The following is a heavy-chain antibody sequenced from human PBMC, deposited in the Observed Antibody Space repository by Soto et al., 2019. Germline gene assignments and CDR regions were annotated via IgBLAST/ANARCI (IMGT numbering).Heavy chain of an antibody. V-gene: IGHV1-18*01. D-gene: IGHD2-15*01. CDR3: ARGSWLYYLDV. J-gene: IGHJ6*03. CDR2: ISAYNGNT. Sequence: QVQLVQSGAEVRKPGASVKVSCKASGYTFTSYGISWVRQAPGQGLEWMGWISAYNGNTNYAQKLQGRVTMTTATSTSTGYMELRSLKSDATAVYYCARGSWLYYLDVWGKGTTVTVSS. CDR1: GYTFTSYG.